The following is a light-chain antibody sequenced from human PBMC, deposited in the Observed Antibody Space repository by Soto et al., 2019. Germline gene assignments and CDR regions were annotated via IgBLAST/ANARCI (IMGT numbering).Light chain of an antibody. CDR1: QSVSTY. CDR3: QQRSNWPT. V-gene: IGKV3-11*01. CDR2: HAS. J-gene: IGKJ5*01. Sequence: EIVLTQSPATLSLSPGERATLSCRASQSVSTYLAWYQKKPGQAPRLLIYHASNRATGIAARFSGSGSGTDFTLTISSLEPEDFAVYYCQQRSNWPTFGQGTLLEIK.